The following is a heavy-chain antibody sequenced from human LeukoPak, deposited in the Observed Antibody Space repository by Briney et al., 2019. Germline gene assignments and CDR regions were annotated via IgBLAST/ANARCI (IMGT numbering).Heavy chain of an antibody. CDR3: ARGGTGEVPFDY. J-gene: IGHJ4*02. D-gene: IGHD7-27*01. CDR1: GFTFSTYG. Sequence: GGSLRLSCAASGFTFSTYGMNWVRQAPGKGLEWVSSISSSGTYIYYADSVKGRFTISRDNAKNSLYLQMNSLRAEDTAVYYCARGGTGEVPFDYWGQGTLVTVSS. CDR2: ISSSGTYI. V-gene: IGHV3-21*01.